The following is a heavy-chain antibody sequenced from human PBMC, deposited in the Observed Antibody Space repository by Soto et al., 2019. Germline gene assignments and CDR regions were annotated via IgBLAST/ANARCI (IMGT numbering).Heavy chain of an antibody. D-gene: IGHD6-19*01. V-gene: IGHV3-33*01. CDR3: ARDLRREMRSGWYFDY. CDR2: IWYDGSKK. J-gene: IGHJ4*02. CDR1: GFTFSRYG. Sequence: GGSLRLSCTASGFTFSRYGMHWVRQAPGKGLEWVAVIWYDGSKKYYADSVKGRFTASRDNSKNTLYLQMNSLRDEDTAVYYCARDLRREMRSGWYFDYWGQGTLVTVSS.